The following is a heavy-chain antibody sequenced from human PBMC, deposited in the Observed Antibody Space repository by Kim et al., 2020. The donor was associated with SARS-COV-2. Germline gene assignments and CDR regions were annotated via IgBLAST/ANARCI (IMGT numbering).Heavy chain of an antibody. Sequence: SETLSLTCAVYGGSFSGYYWSWIRQPPGKGLEWIGEINHSGSTNYNPSLKSRVTISVDTSKNQFSLKLSSVTAADTAVYYCARSAYSSSLPWGYYGMDVWGQGTTVTVSS. CDR1: GGSFSGYY. CDR3: ARSAYSSSLPWGYYGMDV. D-gene: IGHD6-13*01. V-gene: IGHV4-34*01. CDR2: INHSGST. J-gene: IGHJ6*02.